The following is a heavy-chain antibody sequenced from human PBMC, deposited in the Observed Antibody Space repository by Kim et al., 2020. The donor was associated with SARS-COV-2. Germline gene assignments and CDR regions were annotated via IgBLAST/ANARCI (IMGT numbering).Heavy chain of an antibody. CDR1: GYTFTSSH. D-gene: IGHD3-10*01. V-gene: IGHV1-46*03. Sequence: ASVKVSCKASGYTFTSSHIQWVRQAPGQGLEWMGVINPSGGSTTHAQKLQGRVIMTRDTSTDTVYMELSSLRSEDTALYYCARGTWGGGGWGYGSGQYNRFDPWGEGTLVTVSS. CDR2: INPSGGST. J-gene: IGHJ5*02. CDR3: ARGTWGGGGWGYGSGQYNRFDP.